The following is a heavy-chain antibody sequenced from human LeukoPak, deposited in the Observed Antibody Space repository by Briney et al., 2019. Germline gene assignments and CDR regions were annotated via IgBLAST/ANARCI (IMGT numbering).Heavy chain of an antibody. V-gene: IGHV4-61*02. Sequence: TLCLTCTVSGGSISSGSYYWSWIRQPAGKGLEWIGRIYTSGSTNYNPSLKSRVTISVDTSKNQFSLKLSSVTAADTAVYYCAGDHGPRVDYWGQGTLVTVSS. J-gene: IGHJ4*02. D-gene: IGHD4-17*01. CDR2: IYTSGST. CDR3: AGDHGPRVDY. CDR1: GGSISSGSYY.